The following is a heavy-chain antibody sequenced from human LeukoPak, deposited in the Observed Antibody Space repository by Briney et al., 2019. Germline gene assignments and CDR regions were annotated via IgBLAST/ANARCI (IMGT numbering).Heavy chain of an antibody. CDR3: AGYYCSSGTCRKYLDY. CDR2: ISAAGGIT. CDR1: GFTFNTNA. Sequence: PGGSLRLSCAASGFTFNTNAMSWVRQAPGKGLEWVSTISAAGGITYYADSVKGRFTISRDNSKNTLFLQMSSLRAEDTAVYYCAGYYCSSGTCRKYLDYWGQGTLVTVSS. J-gene: IGHJ4*02. V-gene: IGHV3-23*01. D-gene: IGHD2-15*01.